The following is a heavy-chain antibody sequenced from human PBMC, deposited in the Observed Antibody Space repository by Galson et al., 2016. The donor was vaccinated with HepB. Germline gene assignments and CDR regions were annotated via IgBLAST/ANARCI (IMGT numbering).Heavy chain of an antibody. CDR3: ARALWGQSCSSTSCVTGGLDY. CDR1: GFTVSGNY. J-gene: IGHJ4*02. V-gene: IGHV3-53*01. D-gene: IGHD2-2*01. CDR2: IYSGGGT. Sequence: SLRLSCAASGFTVSGNYLTWVRQAPGRAPECVSIIYSGGGTYYADSVKGRFTISRDSSKNTMYLQMNSLRVEDTAVYYCARALWGQSCSSTSCVTGGLDYWGPGTLVIVSS.